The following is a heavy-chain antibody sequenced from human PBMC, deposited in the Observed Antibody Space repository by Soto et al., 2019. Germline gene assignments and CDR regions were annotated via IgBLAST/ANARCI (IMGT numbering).Heavy chain of an antibody. J-gene: IGHJ5*02. CDR2: ISSGSSYT. CDR1: GFTFNDYQ. Sequence: VGSLRLSCAASGFTFNDYQMSWIRQAPGKGLEWVSYISSGSSYTNSADSVSGRFTISRDNAKNSLYLQMNSLRAEDTAVYYCARDRDLQGGWFDPWGQGTLVTVSS. CDR3: ARDRDLQGGWFDP. V-gene: IGHV3-11*06. D-gene: IGHD1-1*01.